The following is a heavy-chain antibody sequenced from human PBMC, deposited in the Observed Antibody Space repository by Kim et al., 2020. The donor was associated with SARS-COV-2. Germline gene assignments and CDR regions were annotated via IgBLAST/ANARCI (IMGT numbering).Heavy chain of an antibody. Sequence: GGSLRLSCVASGFTFKNYPMSWVRQAPGKGPEWVSVISGSGGTTYYADSVKGRFTISRDNSKSALYLRMNSLGAEDTAVYYCGRGLDDFDTSGGDSYYNYGLDVWGQGTTVTVSS. CDR1: GFTFKNYP. CDR3: GRGLDDFDTSGGDSYYNYGLDV. V-gene: IGHV3-23*01. J-gene: IGHJ6*02. CDR2: ISGSGGTT. D-gene: IGHD3-22*01.